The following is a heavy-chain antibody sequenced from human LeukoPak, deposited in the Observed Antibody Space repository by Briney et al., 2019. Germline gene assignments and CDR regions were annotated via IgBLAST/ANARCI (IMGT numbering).Heavy chain of an antibody. V-gene: IGHV1-18*01. Sequence: ASVKVSCKASGYTFTSYGISWVRQAPGQGLEWMGWISAHNGNTNYAQKLQGRVTMTTDTSTSTAYMELRSLRSDDTAVYYCARDPGQEGYDSSGYSDYWGQGTLVTVSS. CDR3: ARDPGQEGYDSSGYSDY. J-gene: IGHJ4*02. CDR1: GYTFTSYG. D-gene: IGHD3-22*01. CDR2: ISAHNGNT.